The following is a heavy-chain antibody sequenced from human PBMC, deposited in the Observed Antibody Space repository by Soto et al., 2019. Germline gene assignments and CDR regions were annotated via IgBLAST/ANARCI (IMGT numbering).Heavy chain of an antibody. CDR3: AQDWGVTLSGSGVAWFDP. Sequence: QVQLVQSGAEVKKHGSSVKVSCKASGGTFSSYAISWVRQAPGQGLEWMGGLLPIFVTANYAQKFQGRVTSTADESTRTAYMELSSVRAEDKAVYYGAQDWGVTLSGSGVAWFDPGGQGTLVTVS. CDR2: LLPIFVTA. V-gene: IGHV1-69*01. J-gene: IGHJ5*02. D-gene: IGHD3-10*01. CDR1: GGTFSSYA.